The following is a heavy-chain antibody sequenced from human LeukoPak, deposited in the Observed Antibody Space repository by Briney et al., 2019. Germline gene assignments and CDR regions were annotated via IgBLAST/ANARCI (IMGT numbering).Heavy chain of an antibody. D-gene: IGHD2-15*01. CDR2: ISWNSGSI. CDR1: GFTFSSYW. J-gene: IGHJ4*02. Sequence: GGSLRLSCAASGFTFSSYWMSWVRQAPGKGLEWVSGISWNSGSIGYADSVKGRFTISRDNAKNSLYLQMNSLRAEDMALYYCAKDSRRYCSGGSCYSGLDYWGQGTLVTVSS. V-gene: IGHV3-9*03. CDR3: AKDSRRYCSGGSCYSGLDY.